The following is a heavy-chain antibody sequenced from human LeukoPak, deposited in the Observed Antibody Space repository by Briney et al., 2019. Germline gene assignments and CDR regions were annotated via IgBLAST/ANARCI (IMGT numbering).Heavy chain of an antibody. V-gene: IGHV3-43*02. CDR2: ISGDGGTT. CDR1: GFTFDDYT. Sequence: GGSLRLSCAASGFTFDDYTMHWVRQPPGKGLEWVSLISGDGGTTDYADSVKGRFTISRDNSTNSLSLQMNSLRTEDTALYYCVKDRGGDRVIDHWGQGTLVTVSS. D-gene: IGHD2-21*02. J-gene: IGHJ4*02. CDR3: VKDRGGDRVIDH.